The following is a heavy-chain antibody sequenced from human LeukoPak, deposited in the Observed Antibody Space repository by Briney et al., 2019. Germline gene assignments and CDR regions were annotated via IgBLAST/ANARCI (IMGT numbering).Heavy chain of an antibody. V-gene: IGHV3-66*01. J-gene: IGHJ4*02. CDR3: ARGSLEWLLLVYFDY. CDR2: IYSGGST. D-gene: IGHD3-3*01. Sequence: GGSLRLSCAASGFTVSSNYMSWVRQAPGKGLEWVSVIYSGGSTYYADSVKGRFTISRDNSKNTLYLQMNSLRAEDTAVYYCARGSLEWLLLVYFDYWGQGTLVTVSS. CDR1: GFTVSSNY.